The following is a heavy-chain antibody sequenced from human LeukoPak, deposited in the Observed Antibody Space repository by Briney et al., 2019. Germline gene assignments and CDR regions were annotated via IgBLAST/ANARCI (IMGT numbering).Heavy chain of an antibody. V-gene: IGHV3-21*01. J-gene: IGHJ4*02. D-gene: IGHD3-3*01. CDR1: GFTFSSYS. CDR2: ISSGSSYI. CDR3: ARATISGRGSFDY. Sequence: PGGSLRLSCAASGFTFSSYSMNWVRQAPGKGLEWVSSISSGSSYIYYADSVKGRFTISRDNAKNSLYLQMNSLRAEDTAVYYCARATISGRGSFDYWGQGTLVTVSS.